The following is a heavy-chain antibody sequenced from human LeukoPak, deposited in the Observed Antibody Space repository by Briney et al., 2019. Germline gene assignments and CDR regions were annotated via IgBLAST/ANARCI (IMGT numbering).Heavy chain of an antibody. J-gene: IGHJ4*02. CDR2: INPNSGGT. Sequence: ASVNVSLKATGSTFTGCNMYWVRPAPAQGLGWMGRINPNSGGTKYAQKFQGRVTMTRDTSISTAYMDLGRLRSEDTAGDYCARVFVGGSSFGESIDYWGQGTLVTVSS. CDR3: ARVFVGGSSFGESIDY. V-gene: IGHV1-2*06. D-gene: IGHD3-10*01. CDR1: GSTFTGCN.